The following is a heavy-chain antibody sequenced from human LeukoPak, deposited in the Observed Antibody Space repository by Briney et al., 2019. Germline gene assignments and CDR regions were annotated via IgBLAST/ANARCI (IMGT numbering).Heavy chain of an antibody. CDR3: ARDQRVSSGYSYESSRFDP. J-gene: IGHJ5*02. V-gene: IGHV1-2*02. D-gene: IGHD5-18*01. CDR1: GYTFTGYY. CDR2: INPNSGST. Sequence: ASVKVSCKASGYTFTGYYMHWVRQAPGQGLEWMGWINPNSGSTNYAQKFQGRVTMTRDASISTAYMELSRLRSDDTAVYYCARDQRVSSGYSYESSRFDPWGQGTLVTVSS.